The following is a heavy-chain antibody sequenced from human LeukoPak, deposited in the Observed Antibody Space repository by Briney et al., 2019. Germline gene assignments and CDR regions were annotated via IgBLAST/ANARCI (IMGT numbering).Heavy chain of an antibody. V-gene: IGHV4-59*08. J-gene: IGHJ4*02. CDR3: ARQDDIVGANTLVH. Sequence: PSETLSLTCTVSGGSISSYYWSWIRQPPGKGLEWIGYINYSGSTNYNPSLKSRVTISVDTSNNQVSLKLRSVTAADTAVYYCARQDDIVGANTLVHWGQGILVTVSS. D-gene: IGHD1-26*01. CDR2: INYSGST. CDR1: GGSISSYY.